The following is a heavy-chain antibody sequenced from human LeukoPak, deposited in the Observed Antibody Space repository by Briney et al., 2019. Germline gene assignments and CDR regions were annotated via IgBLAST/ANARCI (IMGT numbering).Heavy chain of an antibody. Sequence: PGGSLRLSCAASGFTFRSYWMHWVRQAPGKGLVWVSRIKGDGNTNYADSVKGRFTISRDNAKNPVSLQMNSLRAEDTGVYYCARAPSEIGGYYPEYFRHWGQGTLVTVSS. CDR2: IKGDGNT. V-gene: IGHV3-74*01. J-gene: IGHJ1*01. CDR3: ARAPSEIGGYYPEYFRH. CDR1: GFTFRSYW. D-gene: IGHD3-22*01.